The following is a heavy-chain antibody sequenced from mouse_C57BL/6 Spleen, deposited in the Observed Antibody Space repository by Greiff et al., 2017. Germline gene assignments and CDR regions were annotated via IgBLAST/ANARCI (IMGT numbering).Heavy chain of an antibody. CDR1: GYTFTSYW. J-gene: IGHJ2*01. CDR3: ATFYYGSSY. CDR2: IHPNSGST. Sequence: QVQLQQPGAELVKPGASVKLSCKASGYTFTSYWMPWVQQRPGQGLEWIGMIHPNSGSTNYNETFKSKATLTVDKSSSTAYMQLSSLTSEDSAVYYCATFYYGSSYWGQGTTLTVSS. D-gene: IGHD1-1*01. V-gene: IGHV1-64*01.